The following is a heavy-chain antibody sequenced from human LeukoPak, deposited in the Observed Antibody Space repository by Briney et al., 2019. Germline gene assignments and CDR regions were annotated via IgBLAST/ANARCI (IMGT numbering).Heavy chain of an antibody. V-gene: IGHV4-31*03. CDR2: IYYSGST. D-gene: IGHD3-3*01. Sequence: SQTLSLTCTVSGGSISSGGYYWSWIRQHPGKGLEWIGYIYYSGSTYYNPSLKSRVTISVDTSKNQFSLKLSSVTAADTAVYYCARQTPYDFWSGYPRGYYGMDVWGQGTTVTVSS. CDR1: GGSISSGGYY. J-gene: IGHJ6*02. CDR3: ARQTPYDFWSGYPRGYYGMDV.